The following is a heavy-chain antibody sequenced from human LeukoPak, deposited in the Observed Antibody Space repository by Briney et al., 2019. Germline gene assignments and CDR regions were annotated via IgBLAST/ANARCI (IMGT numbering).Heavy chain of an antibody. CDR2: IYYSGTT. CDR1: GGSISSYY. CDR3: ASGSVTTLLFDF. D-gene: IGHD3-10*01. V-gene: IGHV4-59*06. Sequence: SGTLSLTCTVSGGSISSYYWSWIRQPPGKGLEWIGYIYYSGTTYYNPSLKSRLTISVDTSKNQFSLKLSSVTAADTAVYYCASGSVTTLLFDFWGQGTLVTVSS. J-gene: IGHJ4*02.